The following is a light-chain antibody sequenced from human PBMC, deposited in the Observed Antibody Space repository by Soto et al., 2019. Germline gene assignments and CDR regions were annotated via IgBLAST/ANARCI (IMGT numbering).Light chain of an antibody. V-gene: IGLV3-21*02. Sequence: SSELTQPPAVSVAPGQTARITCGGANIGSKSVHWYQQKPGQAPVLVVYNYRDRPSGIPERFSDSNSGNTATLTISRVEAGDEADYYCQVWDSSRDHVVFGGGTKLTVL. J-gene: IGLJ3*02. CDR3: QVWDSSRDHVV. CDR1: NIGSKS. CDR2: NYR.